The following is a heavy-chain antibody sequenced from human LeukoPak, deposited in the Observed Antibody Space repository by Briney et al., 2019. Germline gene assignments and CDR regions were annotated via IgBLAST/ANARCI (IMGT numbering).Heavy chain of an antibody. V-gene: IGHV4-38-2*02. CDR2: IYHSGST. CDR3: ARDLRDGYNSGGYYYYYYMDV. Sequence: SETLSLTCTVSGYSISSGYYWGWIRQPPGKGLEWIGSIYHSGSTYYNPSLKSRVTISVDTSKNQFSLKLSSVTAADTAVYYCARDLRDGYNSGGYYYYYYMDVWGKGTTVTVSS. CDR1: GYSISSGYY. J-gene: IGHJ6*03. D-gene: IGHD5-24*01.